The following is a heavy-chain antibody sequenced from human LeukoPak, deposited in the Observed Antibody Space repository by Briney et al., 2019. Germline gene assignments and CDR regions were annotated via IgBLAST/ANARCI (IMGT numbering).Heavy chain of an antibody. CDR1: GFTFSDYT. V-gene: IGHV3-21*06. D-gene: IGHD3-10*01. CDR3: ATERYHGSGAPKYDF. CDR2: ISSSSSYT. Sequence: PGGSLRLSCAASGFTFSDYTINWVRQAPGKGLEWVSVISSSSSYTYYADSVKGRFTVSRDNAKDSLYLQMNSLRVEDTAVYYCATERYHGSGAPKYDFWGQGTLVTVSS. J-gene: IGHJ4*02.